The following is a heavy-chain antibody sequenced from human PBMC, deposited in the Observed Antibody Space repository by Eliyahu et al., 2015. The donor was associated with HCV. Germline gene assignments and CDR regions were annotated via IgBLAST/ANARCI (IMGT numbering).Heavy chain of an antibody. CDR3: VKDRGEH. CDR2: SRRIDASP. D-gene: IGHD3-3*01. CDR1: GFAFSSDG. V-gene: IGHV3-23*01. J-gene: IGHJ4*02. Sequence: EVXLLESGXGLVQPGGSLXLSCAASGFAFSSDGXSWVRQAPGKGLEWVSLSRRIDASPYYADPVKGRFTVSRDYSKNTLSLQMNSLRVEDTAVYYCVKDRGEHWGQGTLVTVFS.